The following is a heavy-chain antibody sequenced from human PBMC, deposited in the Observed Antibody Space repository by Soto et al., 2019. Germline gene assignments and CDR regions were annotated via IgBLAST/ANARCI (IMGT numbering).Heavy chain of an antibody. V-gene: IGHV2-26*01. Sequence: QVTLKESSPVLVKPTETLTLTCTVSGFSLSNARMGVSWIRQPPGKALEWLAHIFSNDEKSYSTSLKSRLTISKDTSKSQVVLTMTHMDPVDTATYYCARIWYYDSSGYYPWYFDYWGQGTLVTVSS. D-gene: IGHD3-22*01. CDR3: ARIWYYDSSGYYPWYFDY. CDR2: IFSNDEK. CDR1: GFSLSNARMG. J-gene: IGHJ4*02.